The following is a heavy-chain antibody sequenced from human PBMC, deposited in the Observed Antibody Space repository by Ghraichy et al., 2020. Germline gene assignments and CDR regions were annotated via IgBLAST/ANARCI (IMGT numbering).Heavy chain of an antibody. CDR3: APYSSSWYGKENWFDP. D-gene: IGHD6-13*01. CDR1: GGSISSSSYY. J-gene: IGHJ5*02. CDR2: IYYSGST. V-gene: IGHV4-39*01. Sequence: SETLSLTCTVSGGSISSSSYYWGWIRQPPGKGLEWIGSIYYSGSTYYNPSLKSRVTISVDTSKNQFSLKLSSVTAADTAVYYCAPYSSSWYGKENWFDPWGQGTLVTVSS.